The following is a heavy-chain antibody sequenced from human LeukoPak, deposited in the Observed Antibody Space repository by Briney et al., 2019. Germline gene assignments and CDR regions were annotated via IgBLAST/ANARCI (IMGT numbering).Heavy chain of an antibody. V-gene: IGHV3-23*01. CDR2: ISGSGGST. Sequence: GGSLRLSCAASGFTFSSYAMSWVRQAPGKGLEWVSAISGSGGSTYYADSVKGRFTISRDNSKNTLYLQMNSLRAEDTAVYYCAKDALSGSYYGHGSFDYWGQGTLVTVSS. CDR1: GFTFSSYA. J-gene: IGHJ4*02. CDR3: AKDALSGSYYGHGSFDY. D-gene: IGHD1-26*01.